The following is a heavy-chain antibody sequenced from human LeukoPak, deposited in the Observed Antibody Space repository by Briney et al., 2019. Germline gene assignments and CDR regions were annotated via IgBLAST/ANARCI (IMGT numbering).Heavy chain of an antibody. J-gene: IGHJ6*03. CDR1: CGSISSYY. V-gene: IGHV4-59*01. Sequence: SETLSLTCTVYCGSISSYYWSWIRQPPGKGLEWIGYIYYSGSTNYNPSLKSRVTISVATSKNHFSLKLSSLTAAAPVFYYFASAHHYYYIDVWGEGSTV. CDR3: ASAHHYYYIDV. CDR2: IYYSGST.